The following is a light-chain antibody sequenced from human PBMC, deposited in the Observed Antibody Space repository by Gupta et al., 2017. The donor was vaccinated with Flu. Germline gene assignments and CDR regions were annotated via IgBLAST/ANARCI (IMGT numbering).Light chain of an antibody. CDR2: LAS. Sequence: GSLGERATINGKVSQGGVDNESNKNSLDWYQQKPGQPPKLLFLLASKREIGAPDCFSGRGYSXDLTLTXTSRQDDDVAVYYTQYDYGPRTFGXGTKVEIK. J-gene: IGKJ1*01. V-gene: IGKV4-1*01. CDR1: QGGVDNESNKNS. CDR3: QYDYGPRT.